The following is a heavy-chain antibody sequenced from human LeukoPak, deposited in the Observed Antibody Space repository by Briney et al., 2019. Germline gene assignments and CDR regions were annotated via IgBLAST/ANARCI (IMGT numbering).Heavy chain of an antibody. Sequence: GGSLRLSCAASGFTFSSYWVHWVRQAPGKGLEWVARINSDGSTINHADSVRGRFTISRDNAENTLYLQMSSLRAEGTAIYFCARAAYYRFDYWGQGTLVTVSS. J-gene: IGHJ4*02. CDR2: INSDGSTI. D-gene: IGHD1-26*01. CDR1: GFTFSSYW. V-gene: IGHV3-74*01. CDR3: ARAAYYRFDY.